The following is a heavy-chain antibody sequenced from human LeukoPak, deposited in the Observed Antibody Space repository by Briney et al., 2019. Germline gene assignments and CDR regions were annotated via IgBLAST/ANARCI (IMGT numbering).Heavy chain of an antibody. Sequence: SETLSLTCTVSGGSISSSSYYWGWIRQPPGKGLEWIATVYYSGTTYYNPSLKSRVTISVNTSKNQFSLKLSSVTAADTAVYYCARHPHHCDGGSCFPPDYWGQGALVTVSS. J-gene: IGHJ4*02. CDR3: ARHPHHCDGGSCFPPDY. CDR1: GGSISSSSYY. V-gene: IGHV4-39*01. D-gene: IGHD2-15*01. CDR2: VYYSGTT.